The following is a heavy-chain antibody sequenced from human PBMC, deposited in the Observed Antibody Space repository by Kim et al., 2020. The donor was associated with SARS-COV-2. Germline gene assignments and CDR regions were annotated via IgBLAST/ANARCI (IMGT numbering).Heavy chain of an antibody. CDR3: AKGCWYSSPQRSLDY. CDR1: GFTFSSYA. V-gene: IGHV3-33*06. D-gene: IGHD6-13*01. J-gene: IGHJ4*02. CDR2: IWYDGSNT. Sequence: GGSLRLSCAASGFTFSSYAMHWVRQAPGKGLEWVAVIWYDGSNTYYADSVKGRFTISRDNSKNTLYLQMNSLRAEDTAVYYCAKGCWYSSPQRSLDYWGQGTLVTVSS.